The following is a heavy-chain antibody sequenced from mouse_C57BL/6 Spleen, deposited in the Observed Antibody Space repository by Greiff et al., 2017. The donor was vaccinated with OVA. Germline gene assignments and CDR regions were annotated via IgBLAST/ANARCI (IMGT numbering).Heavy chain of an antibody. D-gene: IGHD1-1*01. CDR3: ARRNGSSYWYFDV. Sequence: QVQLQQSGAELVKPGASVKLSCKASGYTFTSYWMQWVKQRPGQGLEWIGEIDPSDSYTNYNQKFKGKATLTVDTSSSTAYMQLSSLTSEDSAVYDCARRNGSSYWYFDVWGTGTTVTVSS. CDR2: IDPSDSYT. V-gene: IGHV1-50*01. J-gene: IGHJ1*03. CDR1: GYTFTSYW.